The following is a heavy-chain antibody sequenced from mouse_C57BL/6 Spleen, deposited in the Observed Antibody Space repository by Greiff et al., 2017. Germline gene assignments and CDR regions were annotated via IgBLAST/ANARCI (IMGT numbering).Heavy chain of an antibody. CDR2: IYPGGGDT. J-gene: IGHJ4*01. V-gene: IGHV1-80*01. CDR1: GYAFSSYW. Sequence: QVQLMESGAELVKPGASVKISCKASGYAFSSYWMNWVKQRPGTGLEWIGQIYPGGGDTNYNGKFKGKATLTADKSSSTAYMQLSRLTTEDSAVYVCARFGGLYDDYYVGAMDYWGQGTSVTVSS. D-gene: IGHD2-3*01. CDR3: ARFGGLYDDYYVGAMDY.